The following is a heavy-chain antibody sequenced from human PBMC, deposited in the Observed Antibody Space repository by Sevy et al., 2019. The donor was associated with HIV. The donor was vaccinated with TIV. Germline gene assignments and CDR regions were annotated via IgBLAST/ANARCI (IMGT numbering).Heavy chain of an antibody. Sequence: GGSLRLSCAASGFTFSSYSMNWVRQAPGKGLEWVSYISSSSSTIYYADSVKGRFTISRDNAKNSLYLQMNSLRDEDTAVYYFVRFPLLRYFDWTHGMDVWGQGTTVTVSS. CDR2: ISSSSSTI. CDR1: GFTFSSYS. J-gene: IGHJ6*02. CDR3: VRFPLLRYFDWTHGMDV. V-gene: IGHV3-48*02. D-gene: IGHD3-9*01.